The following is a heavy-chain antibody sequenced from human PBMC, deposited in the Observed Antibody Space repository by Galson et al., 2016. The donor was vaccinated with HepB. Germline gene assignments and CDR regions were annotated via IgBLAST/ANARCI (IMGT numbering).Heavy chain of an antibody. D-gene: IGHD1-26*01. Sequence: SVKVSCKASGYTFTGYYMHWVRQAPGQGLEWMGWINPNSGGTQSAQKFQGRVTMTRDTSISIAYMELSSLRSDDTAVYYCARGGRPWWEQRVQDAFDIWGQGTMAIVSS. CDR2: INPNSGGT. J-gene: IGHJ3*02. CDR1: GYTFTGYY. V-gene: IGHV1-2*02. CDR3: ARGGRPWWEQRVQDAFDI.